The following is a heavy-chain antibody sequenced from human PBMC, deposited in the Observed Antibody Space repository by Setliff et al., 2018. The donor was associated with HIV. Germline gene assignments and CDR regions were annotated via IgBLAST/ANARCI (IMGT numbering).Heavy chain of an antibody. CDR1: GGTFSSYA. Sequence: SVKVSCKASGGTFSSYAISWVRRAPGQGPEWMGAIIPIFGTTKYAQRFQGRVTITADASTSTAYMELSSLRSEDTAVYYCATNREQLTMTYYYYYMDVWGKGTTATVSS. CDR3: ATNREQLTMTYYYYYMDV. V-gene: IGHV1-69*13. CDR2: IIPIFGTT. D-gene: IGHD6-13*01. J-gene: IGHJ6*03.